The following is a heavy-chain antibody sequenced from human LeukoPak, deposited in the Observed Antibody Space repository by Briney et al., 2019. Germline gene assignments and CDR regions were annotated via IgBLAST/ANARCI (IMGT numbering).Heavy chain of an antibody. Sequence: ASVKVSCKASGYTFTSYGISWVRQAPGQGLEWMGWISAYNGNTNYAQKLQGRVTVTTDTSTSTAYMELRSLRSDDTAAYYCARDGRYSYGFPFDYWGQGTLVTVSS. D-gene: IGHD5-18*01. CDR1: GYTFTSYG. CDR2: ISAYNGNT. V-gene: IGHV1-18*01. CDR3: ARDGRYSYGFPFDY. J-gene: IGHJ4*02.